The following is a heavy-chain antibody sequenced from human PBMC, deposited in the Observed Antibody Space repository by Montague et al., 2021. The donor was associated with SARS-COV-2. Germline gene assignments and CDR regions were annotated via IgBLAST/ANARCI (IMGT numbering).Heavy chain of an antibody. D-gene: IGHD3-10*01. CDR2: VYFTGST. Sequence: SETLSLTCSVSGGYINDYYWSWIRQSPGKRLEWIGYVYFTGSTDYSPSLTSRITISVDTPKNQFSLHLASATAADTAVYYCARHRGFGDLGALDYWGQGTLVAVSS. CDR1: GGYINDYY. CDR3: ARHRGFGDLGALDY. J-gene: IGHJ4*02. V-gene: IGHV4-59*08.